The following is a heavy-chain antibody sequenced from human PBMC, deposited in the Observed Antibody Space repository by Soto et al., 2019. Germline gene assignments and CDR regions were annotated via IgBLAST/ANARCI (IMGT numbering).Heavy chain of an antibody. CDR3: AKARSANYYDEVAV. D-gene: IGHD3-16*01. J-gene: IGHJ4*02. CDR2: ISDSGSST. CDR1: GFTYSSYA. Sequence: GGSLRLSCAASGFTYSSYAMSWVRQAPGKGLEWVSVISDSGSSTYYADSVKGRFTISRDNSKNTLYLQMNSLRAEDTAVYYCAKARSANYYDEVAVWGQGPLVTVSS. V-gene: IGHV3-23*01.